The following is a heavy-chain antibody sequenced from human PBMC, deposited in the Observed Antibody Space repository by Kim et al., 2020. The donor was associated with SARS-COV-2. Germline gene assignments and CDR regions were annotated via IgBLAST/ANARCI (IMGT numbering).Heavy chain of an antibody. CDR2: IIPIFGTG. J-gene: IGHJ6*02. CDR1: GCTFSSYA. Sequence: SVKVSCKASGCTFSSYAISWVRQAPGQGLEWMGGIIPIFGTGTYRQKFQGRVTITADESTSTAYMELSSLRSEDTAVYYCARSISYDSYYYYGVDVWGQGTTVTVSS. CDR3: ARSISYDSYYYYGVDV. V-gene: IGHV1-69*13. D-gene: IGHD1-26*01.